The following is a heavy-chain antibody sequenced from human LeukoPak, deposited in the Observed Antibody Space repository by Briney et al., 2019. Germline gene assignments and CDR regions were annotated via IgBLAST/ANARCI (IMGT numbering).Heavy chain of an antibody. CDR3: ARDLSRYCTNGVCSYYYYYGMDV. D-gene: IGHD2-8*01. J-gene: IGHJ6*02. CDR2: ISAYNGNT. V-gene: IGHV1-18*01. Sequence: ASVKVSCKASGYTFTSCGISWVRQAPGQGLEWMGWISAYNGNTNYAQKLQGRVTMTTDTSTSTAYMELKSLRSDDTAVYYCARDLSRYCTNGVCSYYYYYGMDVWGQGTTVTVSS. CDR1: GYTFTSCG.